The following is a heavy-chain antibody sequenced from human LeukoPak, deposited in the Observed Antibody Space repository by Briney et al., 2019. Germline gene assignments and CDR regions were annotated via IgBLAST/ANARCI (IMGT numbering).Heavy chain of an antibody. CDR3: ARDATTATGWVYMDV. D-gene: IGHD6-13*01. Sequence: GRSLRLSCAASGFTFSSYSMHWVRQAPGKGLDWVAIISYDGSNKYYADSVKGRFTISRDNAKNSLYLQMNSLRAEDTALYYCARDATTATGWVYMDVWGKGTTVTISS. J-gene: IGHJ6*03. V-gene: IGHV3-30*04. CDR1: GFTFSSYS. CDR2: ISYDGSNK.